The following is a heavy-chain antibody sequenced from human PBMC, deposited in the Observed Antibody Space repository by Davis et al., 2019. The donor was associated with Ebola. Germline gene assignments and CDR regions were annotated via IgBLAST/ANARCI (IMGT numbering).Heavy chain of an antibody. D-gene: IGHD1-14*01. CDR1: GFTFSSYA. CDR3: ARPRTIYGMDV. J-gene: IGHJ6*04. CDR2: IKQDGSEK. Sequence: GGSLRLSCAASGFTFSSYAMHWVRQAPGKGLEWVANIKQDGSEKYYVDSVKGRFTISRDNAKNSLYLQMHSLRAEDTAVYYCARPRTIYGMDVWGKGTTVTVSS. V-gene: IGHV3-7*01.